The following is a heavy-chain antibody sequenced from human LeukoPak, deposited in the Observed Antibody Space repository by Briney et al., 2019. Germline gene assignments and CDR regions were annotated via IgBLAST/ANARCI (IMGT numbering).Heavy chain of an antibody. J-gene: IGHJ5*02. Sequence: ASVKVSCKASGYTFSSYGISWVRQAPGQGLEWMGWISAYSRNTNNAQNIQGIVTMTTDTSTSTAYMELRSLRSDDTAVYYCARRHRPGWFDPWGQGTLVTVSS. V-gene: IGHV1-18*01. D-gene: IGHD6-25*01. CDR1: GYTFSSYG. CDR3: ARRHRPGWFDP. CDR2: ISAYSRNT.